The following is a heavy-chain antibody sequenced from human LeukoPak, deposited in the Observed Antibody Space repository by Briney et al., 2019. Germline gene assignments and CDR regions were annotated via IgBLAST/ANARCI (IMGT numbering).Heavy chain of an antibody. CDR2: IYHSGST. CDR3: ARVHPGIAVAGTKNYYYYYMDV. Sequence: SETLSLTCTVSGGSISSYYWSWIRQPPGKGLEWIGSIYHSGSTYYNPSLKSRVTISVDTSKNQFSLKLSSVTAADTAVYYCARVHPGIAVAGTKNYYYYYMDVWGKGTTVTVSS. CDR1: GGSISSYY. D-gene: IGHD6-19*01. J-gene: IGHJ6*03. V-gene: IGHV4-59*08.